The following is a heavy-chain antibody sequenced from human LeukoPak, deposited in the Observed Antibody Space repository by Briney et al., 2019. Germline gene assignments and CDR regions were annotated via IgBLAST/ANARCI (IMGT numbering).Heavy chain of an antibody. D-gene: IGHD3-16*01. V-gene: IGHV3-48*02. Sequence: GGSLRLSCAASEFTFSNYSMNWVRQAPGKGLEWVSYISTRSGTIYYTDSVKGRLTISRDNAKNSLYLQMNSLRDEDTAVYYCARTSHESVLYWSDPWGQGTLVNVSS. J-gene: IGHJ5*02. CDR2: ISTRSGTI. CDR1: EFTFSNYS. CDR3: ARTSHESVLYWSDP.